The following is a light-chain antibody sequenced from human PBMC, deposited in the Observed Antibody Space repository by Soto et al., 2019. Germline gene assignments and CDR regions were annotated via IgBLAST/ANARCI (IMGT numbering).Light chain of an antibody. J-gene: IGLJ3*02. CDR3: TSFTTISTWV. CDR2: EVS. V-gene: IGLV2-14*01. CDR1: SSDVGGYNY. Sequence: QSVLTQPASVSGSPGQSITISCTGTSSDVGGYNYVSWFQQHPGKAPKLKIYEVSNRPSGVSNRFSGAKSGNTASLTSSELQAEDEADYYCTSFTTISTWVFGGGTKVTVL.